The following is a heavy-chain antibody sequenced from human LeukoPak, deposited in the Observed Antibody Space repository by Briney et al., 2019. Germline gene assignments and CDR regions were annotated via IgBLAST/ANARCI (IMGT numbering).Heavy chain of an antibody. V-gene: IGHV1-46*01. CDR3: ARDQAARARYYFDY. J-gene: IGHJ4*02. CDR2: INPSGGST. D-gene: IGHD6-6*01. CDR1: GGTFSSYA. Sequence: GASVKVSCKASGGTFSSYAISWVRQAPGQGLEWMGIINPSGGSTSYAQKFQGRVTMTRDTSTSTVYMELSSLRSENTAVYYCARDQAARARYYFDYWGQGTLVTVSS.